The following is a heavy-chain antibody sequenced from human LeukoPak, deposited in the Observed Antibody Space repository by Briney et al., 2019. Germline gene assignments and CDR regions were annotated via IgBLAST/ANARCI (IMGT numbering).Heavy chain of an antibody. V-gene: IGHV1-18*04. CDR3: ARGDYVWGSYRNPVDY. D-gene: IGHD3-16*02. CDR2: ISAYNGNT. CDR1: GYTFTSYY. J-gene: IGHJ4*02. Sequence: ASVKVSCKASGYTFTSYYMHWVRQAPGQGLEWMGWISAYNGNTNYAQKLQGRVTMTTDTSTSTAYMELRSLRSDDTAVYYCARGDYVWGSYRNPVDYWGQGTLVTVSS.